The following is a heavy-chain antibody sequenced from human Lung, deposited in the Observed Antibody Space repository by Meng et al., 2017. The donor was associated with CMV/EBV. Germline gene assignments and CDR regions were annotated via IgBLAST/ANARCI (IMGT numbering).Heavy chain of an antibody. D-gene: IGHD3-10*01. CDR3: ARGSSGSYWYFDL. V-gene: IGHV5-51*01. J-gene: IGHJ2*01. Sequence: GGSLGFXCKGSGYTFSHEWIGWVRQTPGKGLDWMGILYPADSDTRYSPSFQGRITISADMSTSTAYLQWTSLKASDIGIYYCARGSSGSYWYFDLWGRGTXVTVSS. CDR1: GYTFSHEW. CDR2: LYPADSDT.